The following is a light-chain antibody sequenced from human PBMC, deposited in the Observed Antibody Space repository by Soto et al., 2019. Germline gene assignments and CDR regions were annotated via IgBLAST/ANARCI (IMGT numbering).Light chain of an antibody. V-gene: IGKV4-1*01. CDR2: WAS. J-gene: IGKJ4*01. CDR1: QSVLYSSNNKNY. Sequence: DIVMTQSPDSLAVSLGERATINCKSSQSVLYSSNNKNYLAWYQQKPGQPPKLLIYWASARESVVPDRFSGSGYGTDFTLTISSLQAEDVAVYYCQQYYRTPLTFGGGTKVEIK. CDR3: QQYYRTPLT.